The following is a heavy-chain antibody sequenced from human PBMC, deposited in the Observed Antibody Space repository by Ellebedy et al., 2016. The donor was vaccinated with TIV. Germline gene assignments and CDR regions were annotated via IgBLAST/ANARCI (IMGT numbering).Heavy chain of an antibody. J-gene: IGHJ4*02. Sequence: GESLKISCTASGFRFGDYYMTWIRQAPGKGLEWISFISIDGGATYYSDSVKGRFTISRDNAAQSLYLHINNLRADDTAVYYCAKGRGGGSDSSAPRYYFDYWGLGTLVTVSS. D-gene: IGHD3-22*01. CDR1: GFRFGDYY. CDR2: ISIDGGAT. V-gene: IGHV3-11*01. CDR3: AKGRGGGSDSSAPRYYFDY.